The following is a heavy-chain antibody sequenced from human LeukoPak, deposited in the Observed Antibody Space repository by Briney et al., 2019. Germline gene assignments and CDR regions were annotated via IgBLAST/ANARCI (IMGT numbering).Heavy chain of an antibody. V-gene: IGHV1-2*04. CDR2: INPNSGGT. D-gene: IGHD3-22*01. Sequence: ASVKVSCKTSGYTFTGYYMHWVRQAPGQGLEWMGWINPNSGGTNYAQKFQGWVTMTRDTSISTAYMELSRLRSDDTAVYYCARARIGDAFDIWGQGTMVTVSS. J-gene: IGHJ3*02. CDR3: ARARIGDAFDI. CDR1: GYTFTGYY.